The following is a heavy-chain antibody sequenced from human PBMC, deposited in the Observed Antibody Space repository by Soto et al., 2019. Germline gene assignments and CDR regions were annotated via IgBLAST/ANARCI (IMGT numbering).Heavy chain of an antibody. CDR2: ISYDGSNK. D-gene: IGHD3-3*01. CDR3: ARDQYYDFWSGYFKGGMDV. CDR1: GFTFSSYA. J-gene: IGHJ6*02. Sequence: VQLVESGGGVVQPGRSLRLSCAASGFTFSSYAMHWVRQAPGKGLEWVAVISYDGSNKYYADSVKGRFTISRDNSKNTLYLQMNSLRAEDTAVYYCARDQYYDFWSGYFKGGMDVWGQGTTVTVSS. V-gene: IGHV3-30-3*01.